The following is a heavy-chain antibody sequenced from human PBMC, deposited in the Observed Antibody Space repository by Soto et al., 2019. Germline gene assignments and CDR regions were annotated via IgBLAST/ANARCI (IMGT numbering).Heavy chain of an antibody. J-gene: IGHJ4*02. D-gene: IGHD3-16*01. CDR3: AKAYFVWSSEQPYYFDY. V-gene: IGHV3-23*01. CDR2: ISGSGGRS. CDR1: GFTFSNYA. Sequence: EVQLLDSGGGLVQPGGSLRLSCAASGFTFSNYAMTWVRQGPGTGLEWVSGISGSGGRSYYADSVKGRFTISRDNSKITLYLQMNSLRAEDTAVYYCAKAYFVWSSEQPYYFDYWGQGTLVTVSS.